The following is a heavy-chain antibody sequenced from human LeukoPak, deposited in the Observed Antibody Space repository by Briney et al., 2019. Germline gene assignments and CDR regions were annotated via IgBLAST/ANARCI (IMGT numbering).Heavy chain of an antibody. CDR2: IYYSGST. J-gene: IGHJ4*02. Sequence: SETLSLTCTVSGGSISNYYWSWIRQPPGKGLEWIGCIYYSGSTNYNPSLKSRVTISVDTSKNQFSLNLSSVTAADTAVYYCARHSTAMAMRDFDYWGQGTLVTVSS. CDR3: ARHSTAMAMRDFDY. CDR1: GGSISNYY. V-gene: IGHV4-59*08. D-gene: IGHD5-18*01.